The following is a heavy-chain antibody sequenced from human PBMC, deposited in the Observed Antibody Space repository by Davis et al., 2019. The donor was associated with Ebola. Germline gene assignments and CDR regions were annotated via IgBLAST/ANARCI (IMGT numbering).Heavy chain of an antibody. Sequence: GGSLRLSCAASGFTFSSYAMSWVRQAPGKGLEWVSAISGSGGSTSYADSVKGRFTISRDNAKNTLYLQMNSLRAEDTAVYYCARDRGSTVTTWFDPWGQGTLVTVSS. CDR2: ISGSGGST. CDR3: ARDRGSTVTTWFDP. CDR1: GFTFSSYA. V-gene: IGHV3-23*01. J-gene: IGHJ5*02. D-gene: IGHD4-11*01.